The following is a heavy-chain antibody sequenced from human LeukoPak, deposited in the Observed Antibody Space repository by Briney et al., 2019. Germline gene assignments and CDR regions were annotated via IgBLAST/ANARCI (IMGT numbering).Heavy chain of an antibody. CDR1: GFTFSSYS. CDR3: AREVKVVVPAANNWFDP. Sequence: GGSLRLSCATSGFTFSSYSMNWVRQAPGKGLEWVSYISSSSGTIYYADSVKGRFTISRDNAKNSLYLQMNSLRAEDTAVYYCAREVKVVVPAANNWFDPWGQGTLVTVSS. V-gene: IGHV3-48*04. CDR2: ISSSSGTI. D-gene: IGHD2-2*01. J-gene: IGHJ5*02.